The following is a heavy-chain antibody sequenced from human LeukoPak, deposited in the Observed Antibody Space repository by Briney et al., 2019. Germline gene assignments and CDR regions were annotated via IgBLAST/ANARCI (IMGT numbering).Heavy chain of an antibody. CDR1: GGSISSGSYY. CDR2: IYTSGST. CDR3: ASSSSWSDY. D-gene: IGHD6-13*01. Sequence: PSQTLSLTCTVSGGSISSGSYYWSWIRQPAGKGLEWIGRIYTSGSTNYNPSLKSRVTISVDTSKNQFSLKLSSVTAADTAAYYCASSSSWSDYWGQGALVTVSS. V-gene: IGHV4-61*02. J-gene: IGHJ4*02.